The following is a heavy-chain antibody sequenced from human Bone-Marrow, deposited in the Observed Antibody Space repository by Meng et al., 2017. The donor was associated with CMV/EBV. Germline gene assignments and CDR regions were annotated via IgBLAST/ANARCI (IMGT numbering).Heavy chain of an antibody. D-gene: IGHD4-11*01. V-gene: IGHV1-69*10. Sequence: SVKVSCKASGGTFSSYAISWVRQAPGQGLEWMGGIIPILGIANYAQKFQGRVTITADKSTSTAYMELSSLRSEDTAVYYCARAQSFDIYSNYPRWYLDLWGRGTLVTVSS. CDR3: ARAQSFDIYSNYPRWYLDL. CDR2: IIPILGIA. CDR1: GGTFSSYA. J-gene: IGHJ2*01.